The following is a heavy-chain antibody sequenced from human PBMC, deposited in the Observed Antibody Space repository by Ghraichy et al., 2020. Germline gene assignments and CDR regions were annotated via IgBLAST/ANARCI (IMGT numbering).Heavy chain of an antibody. Sequence: GGSLRLSCAASGFIFTTYLMSWVRQAPGKGLEWVANINKDGSETHYVDSVKGRFTISRDNAKQSLYLQMNSLRAEDTAVYYCAGGDYSAGFFDYWGQGTLVTVSS. D-gene: IGHD4-17*01. J-gene: IGHJ4*02. CDR3: AGGDYSAGFFDY. CDR2: INKDGSET. CDR1: GFIFTTYL. V-gene: IGHV3-7*03.